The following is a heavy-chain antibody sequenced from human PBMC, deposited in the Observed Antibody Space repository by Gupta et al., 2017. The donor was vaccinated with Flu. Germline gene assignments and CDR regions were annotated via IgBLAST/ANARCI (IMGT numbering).Heavy chain of an antibody. CDR3: ASTIATSPLWFFDL. CDR1: SGYY. CDR2: VYYSGRD. J-gene: IGHJ4*02. D-gene: IGHD3-10*01. Sequence: SGYYWGWIRQPPGKELEWIGSVYYSGRDYYYPALKSRATVSVDTSKKHLSLTLRYLIVEDTAVYYCASTIATSPLWFFDLWGQGILVTVSS. V-gene: IGHV4-39*02.